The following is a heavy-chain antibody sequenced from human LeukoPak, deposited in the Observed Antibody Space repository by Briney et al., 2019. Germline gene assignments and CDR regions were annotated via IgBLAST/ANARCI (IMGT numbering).Heavy chain of an antibody. CDR2: IYYSGST. V-gene: IGHV4-59*08. CDR1: GGSISSYY. J-gene: IGHJ3*02. CDR3: ARRQLWPLGDAFDI. D-gene: IGHD5-18*01. Sequence: SETLSFTCTVSGGSISSYYWSWIRQPPGKGLEWIGYIYYSGSTNYNPSLKSRVTISVDTSKNQFSLKLSSVTAADTAVYYCARRQLWPLGDAFDIWGQGTMVTVSS.